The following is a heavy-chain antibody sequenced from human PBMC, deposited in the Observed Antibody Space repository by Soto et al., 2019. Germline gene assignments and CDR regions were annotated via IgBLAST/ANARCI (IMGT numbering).Heavy chain of an antibody. Sequence: QVQLVESGGGVVQPGRSLRLSCAASGFTFSSYGMHWVRQAPGKGLEWVAVISYDGSNKYYADSVKGRFTISRDNSKNTLYLQMNSLRAEDTAVYYCAKARPSITMVRGVIIPRYFDYWGQGTLVTVSS. D-gene: IGHD3-10*01. CDR1: GFTFSSYG. CDR2: ISYDGSNK. V-gene: IGHV3-30*18. J-gene: IGHJ4*02. CDR3: AKARPSITMVRGVIIPRYFDY.